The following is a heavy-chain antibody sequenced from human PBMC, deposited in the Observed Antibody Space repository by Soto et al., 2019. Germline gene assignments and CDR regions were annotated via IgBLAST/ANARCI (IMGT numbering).Heavy chain of an antibody. J-gene: IGHJ3*02. Sequence: QMQLVQSGAEVKKPGASVKVSCKASGYTFTSYDINWVRQATGQGLEWMGWMNPNSGNTGYAQKFQGRVTMTRNTSISTAYMELSSLRSEDTAVHYCARGINYYASGDDAFDIWGQGTMVTVSS. D-gene: IGHD3-10*01. CDR3: ARGINYYASGDDAFDI. V-gene: IGHV1-8*01. CDR1: GYTFTSYD. CDR2: MNPNSGNT.